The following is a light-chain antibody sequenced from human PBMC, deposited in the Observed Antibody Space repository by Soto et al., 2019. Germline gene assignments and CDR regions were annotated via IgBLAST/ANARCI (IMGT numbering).Light chain of an antibody. Sequence: QSVLTQPASVSGSPGQSITISCTGTSSDVGGYQYVSWYQHHPGKAPKLMIYDVRNRPSGVSDRFSGSKSGNTASLTISGLQAEDEADYYCSSYTSSNTHVVFGGGTKVTVL. CDR3: SSYTSSNTHVV. J-gene: IGLJ2*01. V-gene: IGLV2-14*03. CDR1: SSDVGGYQY. CDR2: DVR.